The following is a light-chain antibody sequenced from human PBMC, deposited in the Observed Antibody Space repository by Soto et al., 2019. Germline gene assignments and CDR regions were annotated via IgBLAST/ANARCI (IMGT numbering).Light chain of an antibody. J-gene: IGKJ1*01. CDR1: QSVSNNY. Sequence: EIVLTQSPGTLSSSPGERATLSCRASQSVSNNYLAWYQQKPGQAPRLLIFGASIRATGIPDRFSGSGSGTDFTLTISRLEPEDFAVYYCQQYGSSPPWTFGQGTKVDIK. V-gene: IGKV3-20*01. CDR3: QQYGSSPPWT. CDR2: GAS.